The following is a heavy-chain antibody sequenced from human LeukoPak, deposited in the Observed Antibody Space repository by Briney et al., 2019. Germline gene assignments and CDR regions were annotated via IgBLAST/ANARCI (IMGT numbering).Heavy chain of an antibody. D-gene: IGHD5-24*01. V-gene: IGHV3-30-3*01. CDR3: AREGMGYNLGYYFDY. CDR2: MSNDGGNK. J-gene: IGHJ4*02. Sequence: GGSLRLSCAASGFTFSSCAMHWVRQAPGKGLEWVAVMSNDGGNKYYADSVKGRFTISRDNSKNTLYLQMNSLRPEDTAVYYCAREGMGYNLGYYFDYWGQGTLVTVSS. CDR1: GFTFSSCA.